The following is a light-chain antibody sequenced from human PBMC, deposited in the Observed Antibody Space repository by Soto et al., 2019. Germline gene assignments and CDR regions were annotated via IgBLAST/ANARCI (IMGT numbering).Light chain of an antibody. CDR3: SSYAGSNNWV. CDR1: SNDVGGYNY. Sequence: QSALTQPSSASGSPGQSVTISCTGTSNDVGGYNYVSWYQQHPGKAPKVMIYEVSKRPSGVPDRFSGSKSGNTASLTVSGLQAEDEADYYCSSYAGSNNWVFGGGTKLTVL. CDR2: EVS. J-gene: IGLJ3*02. V-gene: IGLV2-8*01.